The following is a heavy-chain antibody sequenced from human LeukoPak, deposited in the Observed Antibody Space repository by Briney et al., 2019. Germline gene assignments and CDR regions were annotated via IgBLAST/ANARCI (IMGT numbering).Heavy chain of an antibody. V-gene: IGHV3-48*02. CDR3: ARVKRKLLWFGEKERGAFDI. CDR1: GFTFSSYS. Sequence: GGSLRLSCAASGFTFSSYSMNWVRQAPGKGLEWVSYISSSSSTIYYADSVKGRFTISRDNAKNSLYLQMNSLRDEDTAVYYCARVKRKLLWFGEKERGAFDIWGQGTMVTVSS. J-gene: IGHJ3*02. D-gene: IGHD3-10*01. CDR2: ISSSSSTI.